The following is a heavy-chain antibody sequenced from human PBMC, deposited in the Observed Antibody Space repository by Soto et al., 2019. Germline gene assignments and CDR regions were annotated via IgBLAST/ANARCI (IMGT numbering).Heavy chain of an antibody. CDR1: GFTFSSYA. CDR3: AKSGGSGSYYRLQPDAFDI. V-gene: IGHV3-23*01. D-gene: IGHD3-10*01. CDR2: ISGSGGST. Sequence: EVQLLESGGGLVQPGGSLRLSCAASGFTFSSYAMSWVRQAPGKGLEWVSAISGSGGSTYYADSVKGRFTISRDNSKNTLYLQMNSLRAEDTAVYYCAKSGGSGSYYRLQPDAFDIWGQGTMVTVSS. J-gene: IGHJ3*02.